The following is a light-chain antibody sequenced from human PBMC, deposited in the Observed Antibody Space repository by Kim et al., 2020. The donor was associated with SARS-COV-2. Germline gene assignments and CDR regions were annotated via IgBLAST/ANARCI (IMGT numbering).Light chain of an antibody. J-gene: IGLJ2*01. CDR2: TND. CDR3: SSRDSSGYVI. CDR1: GSNIGTNT. V-gene: IGLV1-44*01. Sequence: ELTQPPSASGTPGQRVTISCSGSGSNIGTNTVNWYQQLPGTAPKLLIYTNDQRPSGVPDRFSGSSSGNTASLTITGAQAEDEADYYCSSRDSSGYVIFGGGTQLTVL.